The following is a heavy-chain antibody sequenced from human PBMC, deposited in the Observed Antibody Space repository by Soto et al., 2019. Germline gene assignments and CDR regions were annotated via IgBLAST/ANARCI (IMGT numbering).Heavy chain of an antibody. CDR3: ARVVEGTIFGVVIIDWFDP. J-gene: IGHJ5*02. V-gene: IGHV1-69*13. CDR1: GGSFSSYD. D-gene: IGHD3-3*01. Sequence: ASVTVSCKASGGSFSSYDISWVRQAPGQGLEWMGGIIPIFGTANYAQKFQGRVTITADESTSTAYMELSSLRSEDTAVYYCARVVEGTIFGVVIIDWFDPLVQGNLVTVSS. CDR2: IIPIFGTA.